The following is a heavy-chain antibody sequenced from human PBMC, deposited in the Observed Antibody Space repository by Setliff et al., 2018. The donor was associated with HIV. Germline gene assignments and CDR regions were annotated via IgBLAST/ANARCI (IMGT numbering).Heavy chain of an antibody. CDR1: GGSISSTSYY. J-gene: IGHJ4*02. CDR2: VYYTGST. Sequence: PSETLSLTCSVSGGSISSTSYYWGWIRQPPGKGLEWIGNVYYTGSTYYNPSLKSRVTMSVDTSTSRLSLKVHSVTAADTAMYYCARGSHGTSWTDYWGQGTLVTVSS. D-gene: IGHD6-13*01. V-gene: IGHV4-39*07. CDR3: ARGSHGTSWTDY.